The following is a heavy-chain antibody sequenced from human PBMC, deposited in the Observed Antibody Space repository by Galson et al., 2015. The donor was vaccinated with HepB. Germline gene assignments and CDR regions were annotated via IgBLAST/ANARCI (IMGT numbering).Heavy chain of an antibody. CDR3: AKDISPLPYCSSTSCYETGAFDI. D-gene: IGHD2-2*01. Sequence: SLRLSCAASGFTFDDYAMHWVRQAPGKGLEWVSGISWNSGSIGYADSVKGRFTISRDNAKNSLYLQMNSLRAEDTALYYCAKDISPLPYCSSTSCYETGAFDIWGQGTMVTVSS. V-gene: IGHV3-9*01. CDR2: ISWNSGSI. J-gene: IGHJ3*02. CDR1: GFTFDDYA.